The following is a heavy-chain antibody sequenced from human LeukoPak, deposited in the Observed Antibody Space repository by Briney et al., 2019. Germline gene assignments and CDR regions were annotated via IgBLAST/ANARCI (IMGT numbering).Heavy chain of an antibody. V-gene: IGHV1-3*01. D-gene: IGHD3-3*01. J-gene: IGHJ4*02. Sequence: GASVKVSCKASGYTFTSYAMHWVRQAPGQRLEWMGWINAGNGNTKYSQKFQGRVTITRDTSASTAYMELSSLRSEDTAVYYCARDGPLEWLLYYFDYWGQGTLVTVSS. CDR2: INAGNGNT. CDR1: GYTFTSYA. CDR3: ARDGPLEWLLYYFDY.